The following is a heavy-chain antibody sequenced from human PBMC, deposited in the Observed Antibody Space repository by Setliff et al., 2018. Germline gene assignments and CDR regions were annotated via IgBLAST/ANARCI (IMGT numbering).Heavy chain of an antibody. CDR1: GFIFKNHA. CDR2: VSGGGDYT. J-gene: IGHJ4*02. V-gene: IGHV3-23*01. D-gene: IGHD1-1*01. CDR3: SKAALDLELDS. Sequence: PGGSLSLSCEASGFIFKNHALTWVRQVPGKGLEWVSAVSGGGDYTYYADSVKGRFTISRDNSKNTVYLHIKSLRADDTAVYFCSKAALDLELDSWGQGTLVTVSS.